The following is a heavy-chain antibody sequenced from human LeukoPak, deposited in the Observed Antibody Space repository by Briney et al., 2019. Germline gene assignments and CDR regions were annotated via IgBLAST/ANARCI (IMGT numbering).Heavy chain of an antibody. V-gene: IGHV4-34*01. Sequence: SETLSLTCAVYGGPFSGYLWSWIRQPPGEGLEWIGEINHSGTTNYNPSLKSRVSMSVDTSKKQFSLKLSSVTAADTAVYYCARQAFSGYGPIDVWGQGTTVTVSS. CDR2: INHSGTT. CDR1: GGPFSGYL. CDR3: ARQAFSGYGPIDV. J-gene: IGHJ6*02. D-gene: IGHD5-12*01.